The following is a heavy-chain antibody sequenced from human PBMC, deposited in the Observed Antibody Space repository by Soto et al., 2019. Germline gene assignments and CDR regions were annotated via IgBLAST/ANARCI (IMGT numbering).Heavy chain of an antibody. CDR2: IVPIFETL. CDR1: GATFSGYA. CDR3: VVMGNVAVSNPRSFDY. D-gene: IGHD6-19*01. Sequence: QVQLVQSGAEVKKPGSSVKVSCKASGATFSGYAINWVRQAPGQGIEWLGRIVPIFETLNYAERFQGRVAITADESTTTVYMELTNLTHEDTAVYYCVVMGNVAVSNPRSFDYWGQGTQVTVSS. J-gene: IGHJ4*02. V-gene: IGHV1-69*18.